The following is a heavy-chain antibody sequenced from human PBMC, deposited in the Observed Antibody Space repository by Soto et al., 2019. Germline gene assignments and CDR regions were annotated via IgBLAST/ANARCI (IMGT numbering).Heavy chain of an antibody. D-gene: IGHD6-13*01. V-gene: IGHV1-18*01. J-gene: IGHJ4*02. CDR3: ARGSRSSWERNRAFDY. Sequence: ASVKVSCKASGYTFTSYGISWVRQAPGQGLEWMGWISAYNGNTNYAQKLQGRVTMTTDTSTSTAYMELRSLRSDDTAVYYCARGSRSSWERNRAFDYWGQGTLVTVSS. CDR1: GYTFTSYG. CDR2: ISAYNGNT.